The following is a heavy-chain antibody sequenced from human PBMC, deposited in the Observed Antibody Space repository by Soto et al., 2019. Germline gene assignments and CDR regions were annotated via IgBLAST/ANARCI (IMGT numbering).Heavy chain of an antibody. CDR1: GYTLTSYY. V-gene: IGHV1-46*01. D-gene: IGHD5-18*01. J-gene: IGHJ4*02. CDR3: ARIGGNSYGSVDN. Sequence: QVQLGQSGAEVMKPRAAVKVSCKASGYTLTSYYWHCVRHATGQGIEWMGIIRASGGSTTYAQKLQGIVTITRDTNTSTSYVERSSLRSEDTDQYYCARIGGNSYGSVDNWGQGTLVTV. CDR2: IRASGGST.